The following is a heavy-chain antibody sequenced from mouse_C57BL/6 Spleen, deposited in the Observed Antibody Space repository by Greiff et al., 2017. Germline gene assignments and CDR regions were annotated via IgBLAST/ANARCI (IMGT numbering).Heavy chain of an antibody. D-gene: IGHD2-1*01. CDR3: ARDDYYGNYGAMDY. Sequence: DVKLVESGGGLVKPGGSLKLSCAASGFTFSSYAMSWVRQTPEKRLEWVATISDGGSYTYYPDNVKGRFTISRDNAKNNLYLQMSHLKSEDTAMYYCARDDYYGNYGAMDYWGQGTSVTVSS. CDR2: ISDGGSYT. J-gene: IGHJ4*01. V-gene: IGHV5-4*01. CDR1: GFTFSSYA.